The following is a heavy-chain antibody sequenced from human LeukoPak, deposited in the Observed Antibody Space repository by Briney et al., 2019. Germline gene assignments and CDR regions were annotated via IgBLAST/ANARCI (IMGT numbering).Heavy chain of an antibody. CDR1: GLTFSIYA. Sequence: GGSLRLSCAASGLTFSIYAMSWVRQAPGKGLEWVSAISGSGGSTYYADSVKGRFTISRDNSKNTLYLQMNSLRAEDTAVYYCAKSYLAVAGKYYWGQGTLVTVSS. V-gene: IGHV3-23*01. D-gene: IGHD6-19*01. J-gene: IGHJ4*02. CDR3: AKSYLAVAGKYY. CDR2: ISGSGGST.